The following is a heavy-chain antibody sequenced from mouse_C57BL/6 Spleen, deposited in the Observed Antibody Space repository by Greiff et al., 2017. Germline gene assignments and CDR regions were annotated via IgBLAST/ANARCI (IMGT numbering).Heavy chain of an antibody. J-gene: IGHJ2*01. D-gene: IGHD1-1*01. CDR3: ARLLGVTTVVGDY. CDR2: IYPGSGST. CDR1: GYTFTSYW. Sequence: QVQLQQPGAELVKPGASVKMSCKASGYTFTSYWITWVKQRPGQGLEWIGDIYPGSGSTNYNEKFKGKATLTVDTSSSTAYLQLSSLTSEDSAVYYCARLLGVTTVVGDYWGQGTTLTVSS. V-gene: IGHV1-55*01.